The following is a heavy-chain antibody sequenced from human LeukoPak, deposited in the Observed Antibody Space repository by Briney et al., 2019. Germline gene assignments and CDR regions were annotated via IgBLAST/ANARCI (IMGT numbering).Heavy chain of an antibody. CDR2: IYYSGST. Sequence: SETLSLTCTVSGGSVSSGSYYWSWRRQPPGTGLEWIGYIYYSGSTNYNPSLKSRVTISVDTSKNQFSLKLSSVTAADTAVYFCARSTTVVPDYWGQGTLVTVSS. V-gene: IGHV4-61*01. D-gene: IGHD4-23*01. CDR1: GGSVSSGSYY. CDR3: ARSTTVVPDY. J-gene: IGHJ4*02.